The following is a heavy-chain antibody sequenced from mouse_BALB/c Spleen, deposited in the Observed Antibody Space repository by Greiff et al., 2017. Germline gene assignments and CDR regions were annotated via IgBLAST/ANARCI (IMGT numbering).Heavy chain of an antibody. CDR3: ARGGGYYRLYAMDY. V-gene: IGHV1-69*02. Sequence: QVQLQQPGAELVKPGAPVKLSCKASGYTFTSYWMNWVKQRPGRGLEWIGRIDPSDSETHYNQKFKDKATLTVDKSSSTAYIQLSSLTSEDSAVYYCARGGGYYRLYAMDYWGQGTSVTVSS. D-gene: IGHD2-3*01. CDR2: IDPSDSET. J-gene: IGHJ4*01. CDR1: GYTFTSYW.